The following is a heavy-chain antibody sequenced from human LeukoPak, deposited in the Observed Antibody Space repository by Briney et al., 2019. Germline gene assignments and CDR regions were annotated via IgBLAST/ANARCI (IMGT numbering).Heavy chain of an antibody. CDR1: GYSFISYY. J-gene: IGHJ5*02. D-gene: IGHD2-2*01. CDR2: INPSGGST. Sequence: ASVKVSCKASGYSFISYYIHWVRQAPGQGLEWMGIINPSGGSTSYAQKFQGRVSLTRDTSTSTIYMELTSLRPEDTAVYYCAGAGMPAAISSNRYWLDPWGQGTLVTVSS. V-gene: IGHV1-46*01. CDR3: AGAGMPAAISSNRYWLDP.